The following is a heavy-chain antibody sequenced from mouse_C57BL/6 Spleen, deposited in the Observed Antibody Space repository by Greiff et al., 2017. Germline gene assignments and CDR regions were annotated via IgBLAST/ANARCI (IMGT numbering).Heavy chain of an antibody. CDR2: IYPRDGST. CDR3: ARERGYYGSSYYFDY. Sequence: QVQLQQSDAELVKPGASVKISCKVSGYTFTDHTIHWMKQRPEQGLEWIGYIYPRDGSTKYNEKFKGKATLTADKSSSTAYMQLNSLTSEDSAVYFCARERGYYGSSYYFDYWGQGTTLTVSS. J-gene: IGHJ2*01. V-gene: IGHV1-78*01. CDR1: GYTFTDHT. D-gene: IGHD1-1*01.